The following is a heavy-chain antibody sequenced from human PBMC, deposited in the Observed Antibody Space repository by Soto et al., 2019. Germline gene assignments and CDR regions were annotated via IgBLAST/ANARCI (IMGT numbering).Heavy chain of an antibody. Sequence: SETLSLTCTVSGGSISSSSYYWGWIRQPPGKGLEWIGSIYYSGSTYYNPSLKSRVTISVDTSKNQFSLKLSSVTAADTAVYYCATLHSGVVPAATFDRDYWGQGTLVTVSS. J-gene: IGHJ4*02. D-gene: IGHD2-2*01. CDR2: IYYSGST. CDR3: ATLHSGVVPAATFDRDY. V-gene: IGHV4-39*01. CDR1: GGSISSSSYY.